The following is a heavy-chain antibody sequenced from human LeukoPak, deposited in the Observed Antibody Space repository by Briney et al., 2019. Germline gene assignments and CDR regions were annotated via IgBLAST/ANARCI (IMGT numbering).Heavy chain of an antibody. V-gene: IGHV1-18*01. D-gene: IGHD2-2*03. CDR3: ARDRRGYCSSTSCYAPYYYGMDV. J-gene: IGHJ6*02. Sequence: ASVKVSCKASGYTFTSYGISWVRQAPGQGLEWMGWISAYNGNTNYAQKLQGRVTMTTETSTSTAYMELRSLRSDDTAVYYCARDRRGYCSSTSCYAPYYYGMDVWGQGTTVTVSS. CDR2: ISAYNGNT. CDR1: GYTFTSYG.